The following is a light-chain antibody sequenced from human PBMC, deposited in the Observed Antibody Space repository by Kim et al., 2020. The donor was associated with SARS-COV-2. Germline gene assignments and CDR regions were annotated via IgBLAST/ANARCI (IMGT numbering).Light chain of an antibody. V-gene: IGLV3-25*03. J-gene: IGLJ2*01. CDR1: ALPKKY. CDR2: TDT. Sequence: SYELTQPPSVSVSPGQTATITCSGDALPKKYAYWYQQKPGQAPVLVMRTDTERPSGIPERFSGSSSGTTATLTISGVQEEDEADYYCQSTESNDTREVFG. CDR3: QSTESNDTREV.